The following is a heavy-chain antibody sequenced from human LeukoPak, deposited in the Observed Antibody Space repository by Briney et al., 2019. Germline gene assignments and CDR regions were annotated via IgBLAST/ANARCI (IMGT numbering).Heavy chain of an antibody. CDR3: ARDHSYYFGSQTSTLDV. CDR1: GASISTGGYY. Sequence: NASETLSLTCTFSGASISTGGYYWTWIHQPPGEGLEWIGYICYTGSIDYNPSLKTRLSISLDTSKNQFSLKLTSVTAADTAVYYCARDHSYYFGSQTSTLDVWGQGTAVTVSS. CDR2: ICYTGSI. D-gene: IGHD3-10*01. J-gene: IGHJ6*02. V-gene: IGHV4-31*03.